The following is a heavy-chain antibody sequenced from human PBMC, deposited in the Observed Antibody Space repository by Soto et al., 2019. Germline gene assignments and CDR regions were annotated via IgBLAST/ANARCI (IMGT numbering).Heavy chain of an antibody. CDR1: GFTFSSYA. CDR3: AKAMTTVTTTHYFDY. Sequence: GGALRLSCAASGFTFSSYAMSWVRQAPGKGLEWVSAISGSGGSTYYADSGKGRFTISRDNSKNTLYLQMNSLRAEDTAVYYCAKAMTTVTTTHYFDYWGQGTLVTVSS. CDR2: ISGSGGST. V-gene: IGHV3-23*01. J-gene: IGHJ4*02. D-gene: IGHD4-17*01.